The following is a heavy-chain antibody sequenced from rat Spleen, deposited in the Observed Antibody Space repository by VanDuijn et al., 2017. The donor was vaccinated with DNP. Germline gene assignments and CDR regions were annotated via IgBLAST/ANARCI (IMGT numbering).Heavy chain of an antibody. CDR1: AYSITSNY. CDR3: VRYIYNNFGFDY. J-gene: IGHJ2*01. CDR2: ISYSGTT. Sequence: EVQLQESGPGLVKPSQSLSLTCSVTAYSITSNYWGWIRKFPGNKMGWIGHISYSGTTSYNPSHKSRISITRDTSKNQFFLQLNSVTPEDTATYYCVRYIYNNFGFDYWGQGVMVTVSS. D-gene: IGHD1-10*01. V-gene: IGHV3-1*01.